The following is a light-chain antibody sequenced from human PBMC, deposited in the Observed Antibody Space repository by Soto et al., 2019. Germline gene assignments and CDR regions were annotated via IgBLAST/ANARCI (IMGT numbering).Light chain of an antibody. Sequence: QSALTQPASLSGSPGQSITISCTGTSSDVGGYNYVSWYQQHPGKAPKLMIYDVSNRPSGVSNRFSGSKSGNTASLTISGLQAEDEADYYCSSYTSSSLVFGTGTKVTVL. V-gene: IGLV2-14*01. J-gene: IGLJ1*01. CDR3: SSYTSSSLV. CDR2: DVS. CDR1: SSDVGGYNY.